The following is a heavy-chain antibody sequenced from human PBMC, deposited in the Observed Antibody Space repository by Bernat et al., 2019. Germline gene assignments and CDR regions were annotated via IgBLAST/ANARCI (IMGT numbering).Heavy chain of an antibody. CDR1: GGSITNAPFH. D-gene: IGHD5-12*01. Sequence: QLQLQESGPGLVKPSETLSLNCTVSGGSITNAPFHWDWIRQSPGKGLEWIGSLSNSGAAHYNPSLTSRVAISVDTSKNQFSLKLTSVTAADTAVYYCARHDDTGGFVTAFDIWGQGTMVTVSS. CDR3: ARHDDTGGFVTAFDI. CDR2: LSNSGAA. V-gene: IGHV4-39*01. J-gene: IGHJ3*02.